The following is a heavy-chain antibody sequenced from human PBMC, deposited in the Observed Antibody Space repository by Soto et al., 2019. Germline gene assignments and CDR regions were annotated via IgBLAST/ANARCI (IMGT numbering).Heavy chain of an antibody. Sequence: QVQLQESGPGLVKPSETLSLTCAVSGASIRSYPWSWIRQPAGKGLEWIGRMQHTGNTNYNPSLKRRVTMSVATSKNQISLKLTSVTAADTAVYFCANDVSSRRWFDPWGQGILVIVSS. D-gene: IGHD3-16*01. CDR1: GASIRSYP. CDR3: ANDVSSRRWFDP. V-gene: IGHV4-4*07. J-gene: IGHJ5*02. CDR2: MQHTGNT.